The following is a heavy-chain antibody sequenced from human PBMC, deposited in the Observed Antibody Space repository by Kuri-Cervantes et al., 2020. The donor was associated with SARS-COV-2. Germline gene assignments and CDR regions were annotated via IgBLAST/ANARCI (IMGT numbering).Heavy chain of an antibody. V-gene: IGHV3-11*06. D-gene: IGHD6-13*01. CDR3: ARGRQQLPWNFDY. J-gene: IGHJ4*02. CDR2: ISNSGSYT. CDR1: GFTFSDYY. Sequence: GESLKISCAASGFTFSDYYMTWIRQAPGKGLEWVSYISNSGSYTNYADSVKGRFTISRDNAKNSLYLQMSILRGDDTAVYYCARGRQQLPWNFDYWGQGILVTVSS.